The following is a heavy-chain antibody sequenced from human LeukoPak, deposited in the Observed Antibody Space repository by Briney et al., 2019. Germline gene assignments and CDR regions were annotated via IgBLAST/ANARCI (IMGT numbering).Heavy chain of an antibody. CDR2: ISGSGGST. D-gene: IGHD6-13*01. Sequence: GGSLRLSCAASGFTFSSYAMSWVRQAPGKGLEWVSAISGSGGSTYYADSVKGRFTISRDNAKNSLYLQMNSLRAGDTAVYYCARAGAAAGFNLDYWGQGTLVTVSS. J-gene: IGHJ4*02. V-gene: IGHV3-23*01. CDR3: ARAGAAAGFNLDY. CDR1: GFTFSSYA.